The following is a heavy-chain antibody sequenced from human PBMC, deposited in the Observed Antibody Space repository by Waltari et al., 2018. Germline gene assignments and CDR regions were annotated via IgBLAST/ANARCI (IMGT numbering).Heavy chain of an antibody. Sequence: EVHLVESGGGLVQPGGSLRLSCAASGFTFSSYWMGWVRQAPGKGLGWVANINQDGNKLYYVDSVEGRFTISRDNAKNSLYLQMNSLRAEDTAVYYCARDQMVTVTDDNWFDSWGQGNLVTVSS. J-gene: IGHJ5*01. V-gene: IGHV3-7*01. CDR2: INQDGNKL. CDR3: ARDQMVTVTDDNWFDS. D-gene: IGHD4-17*01. CDR1: GFTFSSYW.